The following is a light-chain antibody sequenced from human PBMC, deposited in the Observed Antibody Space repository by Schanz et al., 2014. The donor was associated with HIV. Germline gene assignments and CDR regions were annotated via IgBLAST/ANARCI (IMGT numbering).Light chain of an antibody. V-gene: IGLV2-14*02. J-gene: IGLJ3*02. CDR3: CSYTSSSTWV. CDR2: EVT. Sequence: QSALTQPASVSGSPGQSITISCTGTRNDVGTYNLVSWYQQHPGKAPQLMIYEVTKRPSGVSDRFSGSKSDNTASLTISGLQADDEADYYCCSYTSSSTWVFGGGTKLTVL. CDR1: RNDVGTYNL.